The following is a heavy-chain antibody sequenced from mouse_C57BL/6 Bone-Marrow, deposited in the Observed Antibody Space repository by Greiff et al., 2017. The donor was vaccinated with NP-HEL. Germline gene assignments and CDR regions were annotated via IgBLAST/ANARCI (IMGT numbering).Heavy chain of an antibody. CDR1: GFTFSDYG. V-gene: IGHV5-17*01. D-gene: IGHD2-4*01. CDR2: ISSGSSTI. CDR3: ARPLRYDYAIAY. Sequence: DVMLVESGGGLVKPGGSLKLSCAASGFTFSDYGMHWVRQAPEKGLAWVAYISSGSSTIYYADTVKGRFTISRDNAKNTLFLQMTSLRSEDTAMYYCARPLRYDYAIAYWGQGTLVTVSA. J-gene: IGHJ3*01.